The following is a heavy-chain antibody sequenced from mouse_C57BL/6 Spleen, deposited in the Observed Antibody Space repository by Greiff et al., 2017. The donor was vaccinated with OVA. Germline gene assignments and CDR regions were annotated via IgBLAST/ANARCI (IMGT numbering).Heavy chain of an antibody. Sequence: EVQLQESGPELVKPGASVKIPCKASGYTFTDYNMDWVKQSHGKSLEWIGDINPNNGGTIYNQKFKGKATLTVDKSSSTAYMELRSLTSEDTAVYYCARYGYGNPDWYFDVWGTGTTVTVSS. J-gene: IGHJ1*03. D-gene: IGHD2-1*01. CDR1: GYTFTDYN. V-gene: IGHV1-18*01. CDR2: INPNNGGT. CDR3: ARYGYGNPDWYFDV.